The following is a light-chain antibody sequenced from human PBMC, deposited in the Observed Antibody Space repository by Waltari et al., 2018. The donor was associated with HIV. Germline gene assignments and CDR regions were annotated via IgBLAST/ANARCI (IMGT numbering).Light chain of an antibody. V-gene: IGKV3-15*01. Sequence: IVMTQSPATLSVSPGKRAPLPCRASQTVSINLAWYQQKPGQAPRLLIYGASTRASGIPARFSGSGSGTEFTLTITSLQSEDFAVYYCHQNNYWPQTFGQGTKVEIK. CDR1: QTVSIN. J-gene: IGKJ1*01. CDR3: HQNNYWPQT. CDR2: GAS.